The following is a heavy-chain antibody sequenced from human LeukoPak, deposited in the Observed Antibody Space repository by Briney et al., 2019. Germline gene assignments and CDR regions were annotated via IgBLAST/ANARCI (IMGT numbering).Heavy chain of an antibody. D-gene: IGHD3-3*01. CDR3: ARGESGYDFWSGYADNNWFDP. V-gene: IGHV4-59*01. CDR1: GGSISSYY. J-gene: IGHJ5*02. Sequence: SETLSLTCTVSGGSISSYYWSWIRQPPGKGLEWIGYIYYSGSTNYNPSLKSRVTISVDTSKNQFSLKLSSVTAADTAVYYCARGESGYDFWSGYADNNWFDPWGQGTLVTVSS. CDR2: IYYSGST.